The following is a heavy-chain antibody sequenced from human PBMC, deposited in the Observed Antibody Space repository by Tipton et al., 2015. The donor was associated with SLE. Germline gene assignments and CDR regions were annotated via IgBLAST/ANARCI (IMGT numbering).Heavy chain of an antibody. D-gene: IGHD6-25*01. CDR3: AGERLHLDGTENTFDI. Sequence: TLSLTCAVSGASFSGYYWSWIRQPPGKGLEWIGEINHSGSTNYNPSLKSRVTISSDTPKNQFSLKLSSVTAADTAVYYSAGERLHLDGTENTFDIWGQGTMVTVSS. J-gene: IGHJ3*02. CDR2: INHSGST. CDR1: GASFSGYY. V-gene: IGHV4-34*01.